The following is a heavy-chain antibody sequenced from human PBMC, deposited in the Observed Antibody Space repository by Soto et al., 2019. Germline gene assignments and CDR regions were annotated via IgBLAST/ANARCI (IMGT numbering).Heavy chain of an antibody. CDR2: ISTSSNYI. CDR1: GFTFSLYP. D-gene: IGHD2-2*01. CDR3: ARIDQA. J-gene: IGHJ5*02. Sequence: GWSLRLSCAASGFTFSLYPMNWVRQVPGKGLEWVSSISTSSNYIYYADSVKGRFTISRDNARNSLYLQMNSLRVDDTAVYYCARIDQAWGQGALVTVSS. V-gene: IGHV3-21*01.